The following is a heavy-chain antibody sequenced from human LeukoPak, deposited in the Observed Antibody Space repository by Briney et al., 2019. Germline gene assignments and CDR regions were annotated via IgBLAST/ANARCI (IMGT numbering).Heavy chain of an antibody. CDR1: GFTFSSYA. J-gene: IGHJ4*02. CDR2: ISGSGGST. D-gene: IGHD3-10*01. Sequence: GGSLRLSCAASGFTFSSYAMSWVRQAPGKGLEWVPAISGSGGSTYYADSVKGRFTISRDNSKNTLYLQMNSLRAEDTAVYYCAKGNYYGSGSYYGGVDYWGQGTLVTVSS. V-gene: IGHV3-23*01. CDR3: AKGNYYGSGSYYGGVDY.